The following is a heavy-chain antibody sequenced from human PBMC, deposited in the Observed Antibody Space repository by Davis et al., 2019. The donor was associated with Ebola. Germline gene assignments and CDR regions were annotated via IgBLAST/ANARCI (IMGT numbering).Heavy chain of an antibody. V-gene: IGHV4-39*07. Sequence: SETLSLTCTVSGGSISSNTYYWGWIRQAPGEGLEWIASMSYGGGTYYNPPLRNRVTMSIETSKNQFSLKLSSVTAADTAVYYCARVNYDFWSGYANWFDPWGQGTLATVSS. CDR3: ARVNYDFWSGYANWFDP. CDR2: MSYGGGT. D-gene: IGHD3-3*01. CDR1: GGSISSNTYY. J-gene: IGHJ5*02.